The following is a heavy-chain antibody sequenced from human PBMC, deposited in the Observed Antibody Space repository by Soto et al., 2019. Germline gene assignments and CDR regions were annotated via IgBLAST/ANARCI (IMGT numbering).Heavy chain of an antibody. CDR3: ARVYCGGDCYSGTPDTYFDY. D-gene: IGHD2-21*02. CDR2: IYYSGST. J-gene: IGHJ4*02. Sequence: LSLTCTVSGGSISSYYWSWIRQPPGKGLEWIGYIYYSGSTNYNPSLKSRVTISVDTSKNQFSLKLSSVTAADTAVYYCARVYCGGDCYSGTPDTYFDYWGQGTLVTVSS. CDR1: GGSISSYY. V-gene: IGHV4-59*01.